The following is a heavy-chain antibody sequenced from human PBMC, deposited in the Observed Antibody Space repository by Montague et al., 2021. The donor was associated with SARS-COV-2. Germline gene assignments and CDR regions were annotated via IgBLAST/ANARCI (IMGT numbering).Heavy chain of an antibody. J-gene: IGHJ4*02. V-gene: IGHV2-5*02. Sequence: PALVKSTQTLTLTCTFSGFSLTTFGVGVGWIRQPPGKAPEWLTLVYWDDDEHYSPSLKNKLSVTKAASEPRVVLRMTNMHPVDTATYYCVYWKMGDGNPNFEFWSQGTVVTVSS. CDR1: GFSLTTFGVG. CDR3: VYWKMGDGNPNFEF. D-gene: IGHD1-1*01. CDR2: VYWDDDE.